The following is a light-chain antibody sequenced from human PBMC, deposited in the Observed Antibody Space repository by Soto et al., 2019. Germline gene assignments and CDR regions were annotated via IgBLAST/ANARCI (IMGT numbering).Light chain of an antibody. V-gene: IGKV3-15*01. CDR2: GAS. CDR3: QQYNNWPWT. Sequence: EVVMTQSPATLSVSPGERATLSCRASESVSSNLAWYQQRPGQAPRLVIYGASTRATGIPDRFSGGGSGTEFTLTISSLQSEDFAVYYCQQYNNWPWTFGQGTKVEIK. J-gene: IGKJ1*01. CDR1: ESVSSN.